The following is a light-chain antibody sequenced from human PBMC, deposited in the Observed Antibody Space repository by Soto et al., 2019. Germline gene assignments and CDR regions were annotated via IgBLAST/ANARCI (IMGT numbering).Light chain of an antibody. CDR3: QQSSSTLYT. V-gene: IGKV1-39*01. CDR2: AAS. CDR1: QSISSY. J-gene: IGKJ2*01. Sequence: DIQMTQSPSSLSASVGDRVTITCRASQSISSYLNWYQQKPGKAPKLLIYAASTLQSGVPSRFSSSGSGTYFTLTISSLQPEDFATYYCQQSSSTLYTFGQGTKLEIK.